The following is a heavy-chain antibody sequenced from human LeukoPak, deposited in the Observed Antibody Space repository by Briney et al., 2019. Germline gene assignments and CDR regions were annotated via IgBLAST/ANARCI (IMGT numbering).Heavy chain of an antibody. CDR3: ARAGGGSGNAEDLDMYV. CDR1: GYTFTGYY. J-gene: IGHJ6*03. Sequence: ASVKVSCKASGYTFTGYYMHWVRQAPGQGLEWMGWINPNSGSTNYAQKFQGRVTMTRDTSISTAYMELSRLRSDGTAVYYCARAGGGSGNAEDLDMYVWGEGTTVT. D-gene: IGHD5-12*01. CDR2: INPNSGST. V-gene: IGHV1-2*02.